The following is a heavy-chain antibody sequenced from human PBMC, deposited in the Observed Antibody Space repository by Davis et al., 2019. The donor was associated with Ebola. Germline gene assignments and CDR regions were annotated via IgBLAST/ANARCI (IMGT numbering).Heavy chain of an antibody. J-gene: IGHJ3*02. CDR2: IYHSGST. Sequence: SETLSLTCSVSGVSISSSNWWSWVRQSPGKGLEWIGEIYHSGSTYYNPSLKSRVTISVDTSKNQFSLKLSSVTAADTAVYYCARVIAVAYDAFDIWGQGTMVTVSS. V-gene: IGHV4-4*02. CDR1: GVSISSSNW. D-gene: IGHD6-19*01. CDR3: ARVIAVAYDAFDI.